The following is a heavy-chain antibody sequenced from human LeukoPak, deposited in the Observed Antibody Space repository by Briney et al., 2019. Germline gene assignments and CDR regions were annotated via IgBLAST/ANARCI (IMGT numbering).Heavy chain of an antibody. CDR1: GYTFISYY. CDR3: ARVRKFFRYFDY. V-gene: IGHV1-2*02. D-gene: IGHD3-3*01. J-gene: IGHJ4*02. CDR2: INPNSGGT. Sequence: ASVKVSCKASGYTFISYYMHWVRQAPGQGLEWMGWINPNSGGTNYAQKFQGRVTMTRDTSISTAYMELSRLRSDDTAVYYCARVRKFFRYFDYWGQGTLVTVSS.